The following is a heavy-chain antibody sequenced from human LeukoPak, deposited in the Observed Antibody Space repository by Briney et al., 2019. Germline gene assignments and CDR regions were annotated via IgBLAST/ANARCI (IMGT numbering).Heavy chain of an antibody. CDR2: ISGSGDST. V-gene: IGHV3-23*01. CDR3: ARDSVAVSGDFDY. Sequence: GGSLRLSCAASGFTFSNYAMRWVRQAPGKGLEWVSGISGSGDSTYYADSVKGRFTISRDNSKNTLYLQMNSLRAEDAAVYYCARDSVAVSGDFDYWGQGTLVTVSS. J-gene: IGHJ4*02. CDR1: GFTFSNYA. D-gene: IGHD6-19*01.